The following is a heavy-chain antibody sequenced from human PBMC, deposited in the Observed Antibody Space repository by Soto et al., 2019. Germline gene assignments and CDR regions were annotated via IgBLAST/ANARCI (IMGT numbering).Heavy chain of an antibody. CDR3: XXXXSGYDFAY. CDR1: GYTFTSYG. D-gene: IGHD5-12*01. V-gene: IGHV1-18*01. CDR2: NSAYNGNT. J-gene: IGHJ4*02. Sequence: QVQLVQSGAEVKKPGASVKVSCKASGYTFTSYGINWVRQAPGQGLEWMGWNSAYNGNTHYAQKLQGRVTMTTDTXXXXXXXXXXXXXXXXXXXXXXXXXXSGYDFAYWGQGTLVTVSS.